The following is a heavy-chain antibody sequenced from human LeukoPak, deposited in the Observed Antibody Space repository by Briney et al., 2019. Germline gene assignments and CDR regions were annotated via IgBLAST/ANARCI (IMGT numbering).Heavy chain of an antibody. CDR2: IYYSGST. CDR1: GGSICSYY. J-gene: IGHJ4*02. CDR3: ARGGSSGWFDY. Sequence: SETLSLTCTVSGGSICSYYWSWIRQPPGKGLEWIGYIYYSGSTNYNPSLKSRVTISVDTSKNQFSLKLSSVTAADTAVYYCARGGSSGWFDYWGQGTLVTVSS. D-gene: IGHD6-19*01. V-gene: IGHV4-59*12.